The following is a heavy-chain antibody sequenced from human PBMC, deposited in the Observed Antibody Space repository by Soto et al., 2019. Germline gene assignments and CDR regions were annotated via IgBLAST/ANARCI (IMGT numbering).Heavy chain of an antibody. CDR2: INRSGST. CDR3: ASLATIRVGATTDYYYGMDV. D-gene: IGHD1-26*01. CDR1: GGSFSGYY. Sequence: SETLSLTCAVYGGSFSGYYWSWIRQPPGKGLEWIGEINRSGSTNYNPSLKSRVTISVDTSKNQFSLKLSSVTAADTAVYYCASLATIRVGATTDYYYGMDVWGQGTTVTVSS. J-gene: IGHJ6*02. V-gene: IGHV4-34*01.